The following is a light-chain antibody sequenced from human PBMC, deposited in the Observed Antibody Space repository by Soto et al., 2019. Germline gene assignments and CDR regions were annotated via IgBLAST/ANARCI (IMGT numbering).Light chain of an antibody. V-gene: IGLV1-51*01. J-gene: IGLJ3*02. CDR2: DNN. Sequence: QSVLTQPPSVSAAPGQTVTFSCTGGSSNIGNHYASWYQQLPGAAPQLLIYDNNKRPSGIPDRFSGSKSGTSATLGITGLQTGDEADYYCGTWDSSLSVWVFGGGTKLTVL. CDR1: SSNIGNHY. CDR3: GTWDSSLSVWV.